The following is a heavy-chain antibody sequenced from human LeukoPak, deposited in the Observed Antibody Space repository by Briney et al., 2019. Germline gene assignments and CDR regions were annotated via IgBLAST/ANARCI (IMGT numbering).Heavy chain of an antibody. CDR2: MNPNSGNT. CDR1: GYTFTSYD. CDR3: ARGAAAASLPSLYGMDV. Sequence: GASVKVSCKASGYTFTSYDINWVRQATGQGLEWMGWMNPNSGNTGYAQKFQGRVTMTRNTSISTAYMELSSLRSEDTAVYYCARGAAAASLPSLYGMDVWGQGTTVTVSS. V-gene: IGHV1-8*01. J-gene: IGHJ6*02. D-gene: IGHD6-13*01.